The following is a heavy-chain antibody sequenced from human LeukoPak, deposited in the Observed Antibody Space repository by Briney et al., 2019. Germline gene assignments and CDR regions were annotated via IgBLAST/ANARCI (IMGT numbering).Heavy chain of an antibody. J-gene: IGHJ5*02. CDR2: ISSGSSFM. Sequence: GGSLRLSCAASGFTFSRYSMNWVRQPPGEGREWDSSISSGSSFMSYADSVKGRLTISTDNAKNLLYRQMNSLRTKDRARYYCARDYYDSSGSSWFDPWGQGTLVTVSS. CDR1: GFTFSRYS. V-gene: IGHV3-21*04. CDR3: ARDYYDSSGSSWFDP. D-gene: IGHD3-22*01.